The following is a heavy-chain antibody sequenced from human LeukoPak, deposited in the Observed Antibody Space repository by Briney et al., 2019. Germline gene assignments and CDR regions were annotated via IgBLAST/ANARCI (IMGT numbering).Heavy chain of an antibody. D-gene: IGHD6-13*01. CDR3: ASIADNLNAFDI. Sequence: ASVKVSCKASGYTFTSYGISWVRQAPGQGLEWMGIINPSGGSTSYAQKFQGRVTMTRDTSTSTVYMELSSLRSEDTAVYYCASIADNLNAFDIWGQGTMVTVSS. J-gene: IGHJ3*02. V-gene: IGHV1-46*01. CDR2: INPSGGST. CDR1: GYTFTSYG.